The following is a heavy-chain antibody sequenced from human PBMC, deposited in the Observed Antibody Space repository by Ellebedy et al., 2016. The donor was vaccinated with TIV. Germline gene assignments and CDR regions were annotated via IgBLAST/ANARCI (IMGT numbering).Heavy chain of an antibody. V-gene: IGHV3-74*01. D-gene: IGHD1-1*01. CDR2: IDGDGSRT. Sequence: GESLKISCEASGFSFSTSWMHWVRQAPGKGLVWISRIDGDGSRTNYVDSVKGRFTISRDNAKNLLYLKMNRLRDEDTAVYYCARDGNQLDYWGQGTLVIVSS. J-gene: IGHJ4*02. CDR1: GFSFSTSW. CDR3: ARDGNQLDY.